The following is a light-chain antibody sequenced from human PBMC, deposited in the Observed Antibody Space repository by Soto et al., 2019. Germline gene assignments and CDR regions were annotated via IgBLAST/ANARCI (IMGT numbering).Light chain of an antibody. V-gene: IGKV3-15*01. CDR3: HQYNPWPLT. J-gene: IGKJ4*01. CDR1: QTIRSD. Sequence: EIVMTQSPVTLSLSPGERATLSCRASQTIRSDLAWYQQKPGQAPRLLISDASTRATGIPARFNGSGSGTEFTLAISSLQSEDFAIYYCHQYNPWPLTFGGGTKVEIK. CDR2: DAS.